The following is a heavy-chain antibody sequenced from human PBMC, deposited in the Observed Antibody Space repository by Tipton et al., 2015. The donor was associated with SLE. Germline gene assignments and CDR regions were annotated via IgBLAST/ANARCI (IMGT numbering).Heavy chain of an antibody. CDR1: GCSLSIYY. J-gene: IGHJ6*03. CDR2: IYYSGST. V-gene: IGHV4-59*01. CDR3: ARGRYSSSSVYYYYYMDV. Sequence: TLSLTYTVSGCSLSIYYWSWIRQPPGKGLEWIGYIYYSGSTNYNPSLKSRVTISVDTSKNQFSLKLSSVTAADTAVYYCARGRYSSSSVYYYYYMDVWGKGITVTVSS. D-gene: IGHD6-6*01.